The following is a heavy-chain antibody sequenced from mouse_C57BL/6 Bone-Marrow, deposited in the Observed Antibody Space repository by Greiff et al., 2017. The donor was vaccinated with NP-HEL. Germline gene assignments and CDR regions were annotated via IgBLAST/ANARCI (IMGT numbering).Heavy chain of an antibody. CDR2: SRNKANDYTT. V-gene: IGHV7-1*01. CDR1: GFTFSDFY. CDR3: ERDAGGSWFAY. Sequence: EVKLEESGGGLVQSGRSLRLSCATSGFTFSDFYMEWVRQAPGKGLEWIAASRNKANDYTTEYSASVKGRFIVSRDTSHSILYLQMNALRAEDTAIYYCERDAGGSWFAYWGQGTLVTVSA. J-gene: IGHJ3*01.